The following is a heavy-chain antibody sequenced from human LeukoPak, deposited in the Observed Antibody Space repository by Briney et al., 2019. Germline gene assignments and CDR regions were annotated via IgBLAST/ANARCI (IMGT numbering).Heavy chain of an antibody. J-gene: IGHJ3*02. V-gene: IGHV3-21*01. CDR1: GFTFSSYS. Sequence: GGSLRLSCAASGFTFSSYSMNWVRQAPGKGLEWVSSISSSSSYIYYADSVKGRFTISRDNAKNSLYLQMNSLRAEDTAAYYCARVGITMVRGYAFDIWGQGTMVTVSS. CDR2: ISSSSSYI. CDR3: ARVGITMVRGYAFDI. D-gene: IGHD3-10*01.